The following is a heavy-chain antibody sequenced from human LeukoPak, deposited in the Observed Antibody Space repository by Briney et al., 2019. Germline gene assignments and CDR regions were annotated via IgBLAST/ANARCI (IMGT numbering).Heavy chain of an antibody. D-gene: IGHD4-11*01. CDR2: ISAYNGNT. V-gene: IGHV1-18*01. Sequence: ASVKVSCKACGYTFTSYGISWVRQAPGQGLEWMGWISAYNGNTNYAQKLQGRVTMTTDTSTSTAYMELRSLRSDDTAVYYCARVADYNGAFDIWGQGTMVTVSS. CDR3: ARVADYNGAFDI. J-gene: IGHJ3*02. CDR1: GYTFTSYG.